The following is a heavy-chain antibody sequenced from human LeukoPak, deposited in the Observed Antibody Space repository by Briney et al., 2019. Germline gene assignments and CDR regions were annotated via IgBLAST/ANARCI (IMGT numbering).Heavy chain of an antibody. CDR3: ARGRQVWFGELSETDY. CDR2: INPSGGST. V-gene: IGHV1-46*01. J-gene: IGHJ4*02. Sequence: ASVKVSCKASGYTFTSYYVHWVRQAPGQGLEWMGIINPSGGSTSYAQKFQGRVTMTRDTSTSTVYMELSSLRSEDTAVYYCARGRQVWFGELSETDYWGQGTLVTVSS. CDR1: GYTFTSYY. D-gene: IGHD3-10*01.